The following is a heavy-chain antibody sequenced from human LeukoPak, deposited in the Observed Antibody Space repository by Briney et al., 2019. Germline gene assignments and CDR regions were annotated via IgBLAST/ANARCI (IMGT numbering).Heavy chain of an antibody. CDR1: GFNFNNAW. J-gene: IGHJ4*02. CDR3: STGGGTNDF. V-gene: IGHV3-15*01. D-gene: IGHD1-1*01. Sequence: PGGSLRLSCVVSGFNFNNAWMGWVRQAPGKGLGLVWRIKSKTDGGTADYAAPVRDRITISRDDSENTLFLQMNSLKTEDTAVYFCSTGGGTNDFWGQGAMVTVSS. CDR2: IKSKTDGGTA.